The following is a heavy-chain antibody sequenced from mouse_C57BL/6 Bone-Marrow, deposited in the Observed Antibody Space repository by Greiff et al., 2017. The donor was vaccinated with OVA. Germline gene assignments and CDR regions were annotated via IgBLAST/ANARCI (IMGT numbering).Heavy chain of an antibody. CDR1: GFNIKDYY. Sequence: VQLQQSGAELVKPGASVKLSCTASGFNIKDYYMHWVKQRTEQGLEWIGRIDPEDGETKYAPKFQGKATITADTSSNTACLQLSSLTSEDTAVYYCARQLRLPWYFDVWGTGTTVTVSS. CDR3: ARQLRLPWYFDV. CDR2: IDPEDGET. V-gene: IGHV14-2*01. J-gene: IGHJ1*03. D-gene: IGHD3-2*02.